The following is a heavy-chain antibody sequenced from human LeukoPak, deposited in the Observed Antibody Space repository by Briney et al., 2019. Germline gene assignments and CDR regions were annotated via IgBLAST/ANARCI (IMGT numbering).Heavy chain of an antibody. CDR1: GFTFSSYW. D-gene: IGHD6-13*01. J-gene: IGHJ4*02. CDR2: IKQDGSEK. CDR3: ARASIAAAGTFCYFDY. V-gene: IGHV3-7*04. Sequence: PGGSLRLSCAASGFTFSSYWMSWVRQAPGKGLEWVANIKQDGSEKYYVDSVKGRFTISRDNAKNSLYLQMNSLRAEDTAVYYCARASIAAAGTFCYFDYWGQGTLVTVSS.